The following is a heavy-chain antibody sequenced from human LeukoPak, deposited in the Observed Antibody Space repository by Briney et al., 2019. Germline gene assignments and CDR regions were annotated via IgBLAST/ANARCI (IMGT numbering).Heavy chain of an antibody. Sequence: GGSLRLSCAASGFTFRNYGMHWIRQAPGKGLEWVGVATIDERSVLCVDSVQGRFIISRDNSKTTLYLQMNNLRPEDTALYYCAREVGEDYWGQGTLVTVSS. CDR3: AREVGEDY. CDR1: GFTFRNYG. CDR2: ATIDERSV. D-gene: IGHD2-15*01. J-gene: IGHJ4*02. V-gene: IGHV3-30*03.